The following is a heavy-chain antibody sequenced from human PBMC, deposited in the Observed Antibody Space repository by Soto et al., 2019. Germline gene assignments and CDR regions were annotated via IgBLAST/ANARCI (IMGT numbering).Heavy chain of an antibody. CDR1: GFTFSSYA. D-gene: IGHD5-18*01. J-gene: IGHJ4*02. CDR3: VKDPKRGYSYAFDY. CDR2: ISSNGGST. Sequence: LRLSCSASGFTFSSYAMHWVRQAPGKGLEYVSAISSNGGSTYYADSVKGRFTISRDNSKNTLYLQMSSLRAEDTAVYYCVKDPKRGYSYAFDYWGQGTLVTVSS. V-gene: IGHV3-64D*06.